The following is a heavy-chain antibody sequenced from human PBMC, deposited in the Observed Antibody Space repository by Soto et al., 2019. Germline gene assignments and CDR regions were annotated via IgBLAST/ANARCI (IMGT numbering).Heavy chain of an antibody. V-gene: IGHV4-39*01. Sequence: SETLSLTCTVSGGSTSSSSYYWGWIRQPPGKGLEWIGSIYYSGSTYYNPSLKSRVTISVDTSKNQFSLKLSSVTAADTAVYYCARGSGSYPMGYYYGMDVWGQGTTVTVSS. CDR1: GGSTSSSSYY. J-gene: IGHJ6*02. CDR2: IYYSGST. CDR3: ARGSGSYPMGYYYGMDV. D-gene: IGHD1-26*01.